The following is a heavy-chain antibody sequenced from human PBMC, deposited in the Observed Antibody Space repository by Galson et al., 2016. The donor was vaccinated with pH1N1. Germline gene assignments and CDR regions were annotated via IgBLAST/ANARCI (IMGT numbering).Heavy chain of an antibody. Sequence: PALVKPTQTLTLTCTFSGISDMRVSWFRQPPGKALEWLARIDWDDEKFYSPSLKTRPTIPKDTSRTQVVLIMTNMAPVDTATYYCAHQPSGEGFAPWGQGILVTVSS. CDR1: GISDMR. CDR2: IDWDDEK. D-gene: IGHD3-16*01. J-gene: IGHJ5*01. CDR3: AHQPSGEGFAP. V-gene: IGHV2-70*04.